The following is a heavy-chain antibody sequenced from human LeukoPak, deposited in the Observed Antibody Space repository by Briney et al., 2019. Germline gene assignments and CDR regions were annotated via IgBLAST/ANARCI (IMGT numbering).Heavy chain of an antibody. V-gene: IGHV3-7*01. J-gene: IGHJ4*02. CDR1: GFTFSSYW. CDR2: INKDGSDK. Sequence: PGGSLRISCATSGFTFSSYWMAWVRQAPGKGLEWAASINKDGSDKYYVDSVNGRFTISRDNAKNSVSLQMGSLRAEDTAVYYCARGSLDYWGQGALVTVSS. CDR3: ARGSLDY.